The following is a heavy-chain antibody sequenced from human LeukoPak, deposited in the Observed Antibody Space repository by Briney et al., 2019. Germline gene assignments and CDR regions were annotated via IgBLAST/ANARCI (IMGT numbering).Heavy chain of an antibody. Sequence: SETLSLTCTVSGGSISSSSYYWGWIRQPPGKGLEWIGSIYYSGSTYYNPSLKSRVTISVDTSKNQFSLKLSSVTAADTAVYYCAAAYYYDSTDAFDIWGQGTMVTVSS. CDR3: AAAYYYDSTDAFDI. D-gene: IGHD3-22*01. J-gene: IGHJ3*02. CDR1: GGSISSSSYY. V-gene: IGHV4-39*01. CDR2: IYYSGST.